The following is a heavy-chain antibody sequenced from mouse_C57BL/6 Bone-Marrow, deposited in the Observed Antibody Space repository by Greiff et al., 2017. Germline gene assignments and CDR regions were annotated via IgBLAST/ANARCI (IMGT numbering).Heavy chain of an antibody. CDR3: ASTGTVFYFDY. CDR1: GFYFSSYG. J-gene: IGHJ2*01. D-gene: IGHD4-1*02. Sequence: EVKLMESGGALVKPAGSLKLSCAASGFYFSSYGMSWVRQTPDKRLEWVATLSSGGSYPFYPDSVKVRFIISRDNAKNTLYLQMCILNAEDTAKYYCASTGTVFYFDYWGQGTTLTVAA. CDR2: LSSGGSYP. V-gene: IGHV5-6*01.